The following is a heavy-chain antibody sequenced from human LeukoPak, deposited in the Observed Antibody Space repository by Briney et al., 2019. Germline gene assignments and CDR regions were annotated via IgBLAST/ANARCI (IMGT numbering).Heavy chain of an antibody. Sequence: SETLSLTCAVYGGSFSGYYWSWIRQPPGKGLEWIGEINHSGSTNYNPSLKSRVTISVDTSKNQFSLKLSSVTAADTAVYYCARASPQGVDYWGQGTLVAVSS. V-gene: IGHV4-34*01. CDR1: GGSFSGYY. CDR2: INHSGST. CDR3: ARASPQGVDY. J-gene: IGHJ4*02.